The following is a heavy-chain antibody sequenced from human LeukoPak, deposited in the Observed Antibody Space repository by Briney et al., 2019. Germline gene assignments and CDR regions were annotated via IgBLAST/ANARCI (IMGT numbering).Heavy chain of an antibody. CDR3: ARDKGNTGWYTFDY. Sequence: SQTLSVTCDISGDSVSSNNGAWNWIRQSPSRGLEWLGRIYYRSRWYNDYAASVEGRLTINPDTSKNQFSLQLKSVTPEDTAVYYCARDKGNTGWYTFDYWGQGTLVSVSS. CDR2: IYYRSRWYN. D-gene: IGHD6-19*01. CDR1: GDSVSSNNGA. J-gene: IGHJ4*02. V-gene: IGHV6-1*01.